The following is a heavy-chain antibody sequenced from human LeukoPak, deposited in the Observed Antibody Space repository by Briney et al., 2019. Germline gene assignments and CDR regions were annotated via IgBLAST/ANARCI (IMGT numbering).Heavy chain of an antibody. V-gene: IGHV3-7*03. J-gene: IGHJ4*02. CDR3: TTDTWYSAGH. Sequence: QPGGSLRLSCAASGFTGSNNYVSWVRQAPGKGLEWVAIIKKDGSEKYYVDSMKGRFTISRDNAKNSLFLQMNSLRAEDTAIYYCTTDTWYSAGHWGQGTLVTVSS. CDR2: IKKDGSEK. D-gene: IGHD2-15*01. CDR1: GFTGSNNY.